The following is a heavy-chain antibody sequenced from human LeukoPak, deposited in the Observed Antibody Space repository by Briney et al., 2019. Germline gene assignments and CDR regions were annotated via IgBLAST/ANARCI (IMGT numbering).Heavy chain of an antibody. J-gene: IGHJ4*02. CDR2: SNGSNTI. CDR3: VRTGGYSYGPFEY. V-gene: IGHV3-48*02. D-gene: IGHD5-18*01. CDR1: GLTLSGYS. Sequence: GGFLRLSCAASGLTLSGYSVNWVRQAPGKGLEWISCSNGSNTIYYADSVKGRFTISRDKAKKSLFLQMNSLRDEDTAVYYCVRTGGYSYGPFEYWGQGTLVTVSS.